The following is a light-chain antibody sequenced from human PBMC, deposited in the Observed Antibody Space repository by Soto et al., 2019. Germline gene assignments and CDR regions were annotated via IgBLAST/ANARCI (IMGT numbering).Light chain of an antibody. CDR1: SGHSTYV. CDR3: QTGGTGMV. Sequence: QAVVTQSPSASASLGASVKLTCTLSSGHSTYVIAWHQQQPEKGPRYLMTINSDGSHNKGDGIPDRCSGSSSGAERYLTISSLQSEDEADYYCQTGGTGMVFGGGTKLTVL. J-gene: IGLJ2*01. CDR2: INSDGSH. V-gene: IGLV4-69*01.